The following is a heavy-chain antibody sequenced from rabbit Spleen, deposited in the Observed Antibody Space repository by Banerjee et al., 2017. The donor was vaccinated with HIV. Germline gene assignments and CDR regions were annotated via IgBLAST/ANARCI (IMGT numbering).Heavy chain of an antibody. D-gene: IGHD1-1*01. CDR2: IYAGRGGST. CDR3: ARDLVGVIGWNFYL. J-gene: IGHJ4*01. Sequence: LEESGGGLVKPGASLTLTCTASGFSFSNSYYMCWVRQAPGKGLEWIACIYAGRGGSTYYASWAKGRFTISKTSSTTVTLRMTSLTAADRAAYFCARDLVGVIGWNFYLWGPGTLVTVS. CDR1: GFSFSNSYY. V-gene: IGHV1S40*01.